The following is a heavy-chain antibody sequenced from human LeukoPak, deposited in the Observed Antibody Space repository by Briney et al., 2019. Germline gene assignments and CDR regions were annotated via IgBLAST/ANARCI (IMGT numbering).Heavy chain of an antibody. CDR2: IYYSGST. CDR1: GGSISSYY. V-gene: IGHV4-59*01. Sequence: KPSETLSLTCTVSGGSISSYYWSWIRQPPGKGLEWIGYIYYSGSTNYNPSLKSRVTISVDTSKNQFSLKLSSVTAADTAVYYCARDEYSGYDRAFDIWGQGTMVTVSS. CDR3: ARDEYSGYDRAFDI. D-gene: IGHD5-12*01. J-gene: IGHJ3*02.